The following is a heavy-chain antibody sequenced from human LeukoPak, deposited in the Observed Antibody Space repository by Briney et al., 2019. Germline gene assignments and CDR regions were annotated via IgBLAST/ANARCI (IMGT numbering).Heavy chain of an antibody. CDR3: ARGAYSSGWAYFDR. CDR1: GFTFSDYS. V-gene: IGHV3-48*04. D-gene: IGHD6-19*01. CDR2: ISFSVNTK. J-gene: IGHJ4*02. Sequence: GGSLRLSCAASGFTFSDYSMNWVRQAPGKGLEWVSYISFSVNTKYYGDSVKGRFTISRDNAKNSLYLHVDSLRAEDTAVYYCARGAYSSGWAYFDRWGQGTLVTVSS.